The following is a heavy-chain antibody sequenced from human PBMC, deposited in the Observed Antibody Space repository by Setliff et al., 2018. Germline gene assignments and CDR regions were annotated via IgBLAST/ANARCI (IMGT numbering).Heavy chain of an antibody. CDR1: GYAFTDNY. CDR3: ARSDHLVVDGFDV. V-gene: IGHV1-2*04. J-gene: IGHJ3*01. Sequence: ASVKVSCKTSGYAFTDNYTRWVRQAPGQGLEWMGWINPKTGGTNLAQKFQGWVSMTRDTSITTAYMELSRLTSDDMAVYFCARSDHLVVDGFDVWGQGTMVTVSS. D-gene: IGHD3-16*01. CDR2: INPKTGGT.